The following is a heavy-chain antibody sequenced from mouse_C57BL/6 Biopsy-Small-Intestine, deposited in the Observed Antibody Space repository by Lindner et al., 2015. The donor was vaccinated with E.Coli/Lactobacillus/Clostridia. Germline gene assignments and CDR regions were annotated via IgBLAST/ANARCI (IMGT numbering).Heavy chain of an antibody. Sequence: VQLQESGPELVKPGASLKMSCKASGYTFTSYVMYWVKQKPGQGLEWIGYINPYNDGTKYNEKFKGKATLTSDKSSSTAYMELSSLTSEDSAVYYCARVGGIYYGDYWGQGTLVTVSA. V-gene: IGHV1-14*01. D-gene: IGHD2-13*01. CDR1: GYTFTSYV. CDR2: INPYNDGT. J-gene: IGHJ3*01. CDR3: ARVGGIYYGDY.